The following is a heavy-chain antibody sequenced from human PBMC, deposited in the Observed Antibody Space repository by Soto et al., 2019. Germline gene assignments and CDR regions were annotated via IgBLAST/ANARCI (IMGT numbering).Heavy chain of an antibody. V-gene: IGHV1-18*01. J-gene: IGHJ6*02. CDR1: GYTFTSYG. D-gene: IGHD3-16*01. CDR2: INGYNGNT. CDR3: ARMGDVPYYYYGMDX. Sequence: ASVKVSCKASGYTFTSYGISWVRQAPGQGLEWMGWINGYNGNTNHAQKLQGRVTMSTDTSTSTAYMELRSLRSDDSAVYYCARMGDVPYYYYGMDXWGQGTTVTVSS.